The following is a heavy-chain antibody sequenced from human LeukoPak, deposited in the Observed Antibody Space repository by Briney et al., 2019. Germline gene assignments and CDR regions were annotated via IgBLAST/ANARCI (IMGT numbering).Heavy chain of an antibody. CDR2: MNEDGSDK. CDR3: ARDGGLLRFLEWSLTPQWFDP. Sequence: GGSLRLSCAASGFTLSDYWMSWVRQAPGKGLEWVANMNEDGSDKNYVDSVKGRFTISRDDATNSLHLQMNSLSPEDTAVYYCARDGGLLRFLEWSLTPQWFDPWGQGILVTVSS. CDR1: GFTLSDYW. J-gene: IGHJ5*02. V-gene: IGHV3-7*01. D-gene: IGHD3-3*01.